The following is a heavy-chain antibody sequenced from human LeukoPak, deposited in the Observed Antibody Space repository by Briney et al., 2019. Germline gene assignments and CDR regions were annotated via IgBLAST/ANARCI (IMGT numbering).Heavy chain of an antibody. Sequence: SETLSLTCTVSGGSISSGGDYRSWIRQHPGKGLEWIGYIYYSGSTYYNPSLKSRVTISVDTSKTQFSLKLSSVTAADTAVYYCARDGGATENYFDYWGQGTLVTVSS. V-gene: IGHV4-31*03. J-gene: IGHJ4*02. CDR3: ARDGGATENYFDY. CDR2: IYYSGST. D-gene: IGHD5-12*01. CDR1: GGSISSGGDY.